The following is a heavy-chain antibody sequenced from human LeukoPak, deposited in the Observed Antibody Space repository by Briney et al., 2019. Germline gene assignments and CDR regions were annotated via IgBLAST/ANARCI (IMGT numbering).Heavy chain of an antibody. V-gene: IGHV4-59*01. D-gene: IGHD5-24*01. CDR3: ARSSEGYTHDY. CDR2: IYYSGST. J-gene: IGHJ4*02. CDR1: GGSFSGYY. Sequence: SETLSLTCAVYGGSFSGYYWSWIRQPPGKGLEWIGYIYYSGSTNYNPSLKSRVTISVDTSKNQFSLKLSSVTAADTAVYYCARSSEGYTHDYWGQGTLVTVSS.